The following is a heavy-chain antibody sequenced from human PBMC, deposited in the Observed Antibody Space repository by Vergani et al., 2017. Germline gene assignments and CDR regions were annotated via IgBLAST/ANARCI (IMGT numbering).Heavy chain of an antibody. D-gene: IGHD3-22*01. CDR3: AEXQGTSAYYYGGFDY. Sequence: EVQLLESGGGLVQPGGSLRLSCAASGFTFSTYAMTWVRQAPGKGLEWVSTISSDGGSTYYADSVKGRFTISRENSKNTLSLQMNSLTAEDTAIYYCAEXQGTSAYYYGGFDYWSQGILVTVSS. CDR2: ISSDGGST. V-gene: IGHV3-23*01. J-gene: IGHJ4*02. CDR1: GFTFSTYA.